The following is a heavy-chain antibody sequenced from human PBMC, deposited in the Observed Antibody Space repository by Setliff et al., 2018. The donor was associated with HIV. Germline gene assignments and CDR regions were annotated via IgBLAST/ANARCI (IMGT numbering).Heavy chain of an antibody. V-gene: IGHV3-73*01. J-gene: IGHJ4*02. D-gene: IGHD6-19*01. CDR2: IRTKINNYAT. Sequence: GSLKISCAASGFTFSGSAIHWVRQASGRGLEWIGRIRTKINNYATTYTASVKDRFIISRDDSKNTAFLQMNSLKSEDTAVYYCTGWGSGWPQNYWGQGTLVTVSS. CDR1: GFTFSGSA. CDR3: TGWGSGWPQNY.